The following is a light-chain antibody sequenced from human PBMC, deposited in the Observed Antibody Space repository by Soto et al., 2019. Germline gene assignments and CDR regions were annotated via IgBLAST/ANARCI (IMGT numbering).Light chain of an antibody. CDR2: GAS. V-gene: IGKV3D-20*02. CDR1: QSVSSSY. Sequence: EIVLTQSPGTLSLSPGERATLSSRASQSVSSSYLAWYQQKRGQAPSLLIYGASSRATGIPDRFSGSGSGTDFTLTVSSLEPEDFALYYCQQRSNRITFGQGTRLEIK. J-gene: IGKJ5*01. CDR3: QQRSNRIT.